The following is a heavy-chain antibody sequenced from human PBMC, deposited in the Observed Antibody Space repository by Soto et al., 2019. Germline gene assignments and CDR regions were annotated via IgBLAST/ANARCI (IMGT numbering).Heavy chain of an antibody. CDR1: GGSTSGHY. J-gene: IGHJ5*02. CDR2: IYSSGSP. Sequence: SETLSLTCTVSGGSTSGHYWSWIRQPPGKGLEWIGYIYSSGSPHHNPSLKSRVIISEDRSKNQIYLKFNSVTAADTALYYCAREYYYDSSGIGFDPWGPGTLVTVSS. CDR3: AREYYYDSSGIGFDP. V-gene: IGHV4-59*11. D-gene: IGHD3-22*01.